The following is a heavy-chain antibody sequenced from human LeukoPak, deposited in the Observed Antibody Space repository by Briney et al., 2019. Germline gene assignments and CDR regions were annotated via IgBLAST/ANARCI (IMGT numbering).Heavy chain of an antibody. V-gene: IGHV1-69*13. J-gene: IGHJ4*02. CDR1: GGTFSSYA. D-gene: IGHD4-23*01. CDR2: IIPIFGTA. Sequence: SVKVSCKASGGTFSSYAISWVRQAPGQGLEWMGGIIPIFGTANYAQKFQGRVTITADESTSTAYMELSGLRSEDTAVYYCAAYGGNSGKLDYWGQGTLVTVSS. CDR3: AAYGGNSGKLDY.